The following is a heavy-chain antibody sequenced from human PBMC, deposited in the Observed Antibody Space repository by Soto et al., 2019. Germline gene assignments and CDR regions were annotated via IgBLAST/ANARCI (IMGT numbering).Heavy chain of an antibody. CDR2: IYYSGST. D-gene: IGHD2-8*02. CDR3: ARLRCTGNSCSFGGDFDV. Sequence: KTSETLSLTCTVSGGSISSYYWGWIRQPPGKGLEWIGYIYYSGSTNYNPSLKSRVTISVDTSKNQFSLKLSSVTAADTAVYYCARLRCTGNSCSFGGDFDVWGQGTMVTVSS. V-gene: IGHV4-59*01. J-gene: IGHJ3*01. CDR1: GGSISSYY.